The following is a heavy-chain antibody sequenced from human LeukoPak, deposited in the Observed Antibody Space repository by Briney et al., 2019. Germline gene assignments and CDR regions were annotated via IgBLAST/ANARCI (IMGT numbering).Heavy chain of an antibody. D-gene: IGHD1-26*01. CDR2: ISNRGTYI. V-gene: IGHV3-21*01. Sequence: GGSLRLSCAASGFTFSSYSINWVRQAPGKGLAWVSSISNRGTYIYYADSVKGRFTISRDNAKSPLYLQMNSLRAEDTAVYFCAREIIGGASFLDYWGQGTLVTVSS. CDR1: GFTFSSYS. CDR3: AREIIGGASFLDY. J-gene: IGHJ4*02.